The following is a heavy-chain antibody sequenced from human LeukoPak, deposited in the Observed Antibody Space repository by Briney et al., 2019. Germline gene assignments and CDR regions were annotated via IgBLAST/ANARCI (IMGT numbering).Heavy chain of an antibody. Sequence: GSLRLSCAASGFTFSNYDMHWVRQPTGKGLEWVSSIGTRGDTYYPDSVKGRFTISRDDVKKAFYLQMSSLRAGDTAIYYCARAPRDGYSYFDLWGQGTLVTVSS. CDR3: ARAPRDGYSYFDL. J-gene: IGHJ4*02. D-gene: IGHD5-24*01. CDR2: IGTRGDT. V-gene: IGHV3-13*01. CDR1: GFTFSNYD.